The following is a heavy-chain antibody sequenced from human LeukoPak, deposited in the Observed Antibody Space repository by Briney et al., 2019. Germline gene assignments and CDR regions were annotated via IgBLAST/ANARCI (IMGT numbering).Heavy chain of an antibody. CDR2: INWNGGST. V-gene: IGHV3-20*04. CDR1: GFTFDDYG. Sequence: PGGSLRLSCAASGFTFDDYGMSWVRQAPRKGLEWVSGINWNGGSTGYADSVKGRFTISRDNAKNSLYLQMNSLRAEDTALYYCARVYAGGGYYYYMDVWGKGTTVTVSS. CDR3: ARVYAGGGYYYYMDV. J-gene: IGHJ6*03. D-gene: IGHD2-15*01.